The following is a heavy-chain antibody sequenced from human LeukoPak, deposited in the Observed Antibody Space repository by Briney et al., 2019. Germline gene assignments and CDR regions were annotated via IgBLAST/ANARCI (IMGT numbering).Heavy chain of an antibody. V-gene: IGHV4-39*07. D-gene: IGHD1-26*01. J-gene: IGHJ4*02. CDR3: ARDDVGATTFDY. Sequence: SGTLSLTCTVSGGSISSSSYYWGWIRQPPGKGLEWIGSMYYSGSSYYNPSLMSRVTISVDTSKNQFSLKLSSVTAADTAVYYCARDDVGATTFDYWGRGTLVTVSS. CDR1: GGSISSSSYY. CDR2: MYYSGSS.